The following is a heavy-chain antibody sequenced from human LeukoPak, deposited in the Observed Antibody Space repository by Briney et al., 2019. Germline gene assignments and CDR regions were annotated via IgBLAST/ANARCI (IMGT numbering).Heavy chain of an antibody. Sequence: GASVKVSCKASGGTFSSYAISWVRQAPGQGLEWMGRIIPILGIANYAQKFQGRVTITADKSTSTAYMELSSLRSEDTAVYYCAREALAVAGRDYFDYWGQGTLVTVSS. V-gene: IGHV1-69*04. CDR3: AREALAVAGRDYFDY. J-gene: IGHJ4*02. CDR2: IIPILGIA. CDR1: GGTFSSYA. D-gene: IGHD6-19*01.